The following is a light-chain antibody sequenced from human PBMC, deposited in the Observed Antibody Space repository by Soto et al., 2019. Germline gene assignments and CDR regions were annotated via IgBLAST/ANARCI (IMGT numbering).Light chain of an antibody. CDR1: QGISSY. J-gene: IGKJ2*01. CDR3: QQLHSYPRT. Sequence: DIPLTQSPSFLSASVGDRVTITCRASQGISSYLAWYQQKPGTAPKLLIYAASTLQSGVPSRFSGSGSGTEFTLTISSLHPEDFATYYCQQLHSYPRTFGQGTKLEIK. V-gene: IGKV1-9*01. CDR2: AAS.